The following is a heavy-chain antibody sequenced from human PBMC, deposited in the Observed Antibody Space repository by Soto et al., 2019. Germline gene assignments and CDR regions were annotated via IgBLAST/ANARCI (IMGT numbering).Heavy chain of an antibody. CDR2: ISSSGSTI. CDR3: ARDSIFGVVVYGMDV. D-gene: IGHD3-3*01. V-gene: IGHV3-48*03. Sequence: EVQLVECGGGLVQPGGSLRLSCAASGFTFSSYEMNWVRQAPGKGLEWVSYISSSGSTIYYADSVKGRFTISRDNAKNSLYLQMNSLRAEDTAVYYCARDSIFGVVVYGMDVWGQGTTVTVSS. CDR1: GFTFSSYE. J-gene: IGHJ6*02.